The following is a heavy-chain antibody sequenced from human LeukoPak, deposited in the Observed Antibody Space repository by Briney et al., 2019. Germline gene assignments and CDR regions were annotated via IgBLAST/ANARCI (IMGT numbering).Heavy chain of an antibody. J-gene: IGHJ4*02. CDR2: INTDGSNT. CDR3: ASGMRVGPNI. D-gene: IGHD1-26*01. Sequence: AGGSLRLSCAASGFTFSSYWMHWVRQAPGKGLVWVSRINTDGSNTNYADSVKGRFTISRDNAKNTLYLQMNSLRAEDTAVYYCASGMRVGPNIWGQGTLVTVSS. V-gene: IGHV3-74*01. CDR1: GFTFSSYW.